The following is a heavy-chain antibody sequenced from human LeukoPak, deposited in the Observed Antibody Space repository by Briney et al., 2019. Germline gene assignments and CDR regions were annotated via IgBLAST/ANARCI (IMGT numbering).Heavy chain of an antibody. D-gene: IGHD3-3*01. CDR3: AKEGFWSGYYSGSSYGMDV. CDR2: ISWDGGNT. V-gene: IGHV3-43*01. CDR1: GFTFDDYT. J-gene: IGHJ6*02. Sequence: GGSLRLSCAASGFTFDDYTMHWVRQAPGKDLEWVSLISWDGGNTYYADSVKGRFTISRDNSKNSLYLQMNSLGTEDTALYYCAKEGFWSGYYSGSSYGMDVWGQGTTVTVSS.